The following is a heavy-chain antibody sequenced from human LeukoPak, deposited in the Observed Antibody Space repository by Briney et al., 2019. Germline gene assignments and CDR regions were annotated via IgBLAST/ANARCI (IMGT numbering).Heavy chain of an antibody. CDR2: ISYDGSNK. D-gene: IGHD3-10*01. Sequence: GSLRLSCAASGFTFSSYGMHWVRQAPGKGLEWVAVISYDGSNKYYADSVKGRFTISRDNSKNTLYLQMNSLRAEDTAVYYCARDRGGVEGSYFDYWGQGTLVTVSS. J-gene: IGHJ4*02. CDR1: GFTFSSYG. V-gene: IGHV3-30*19. CDR3: ARDRGGVEGSYFDY.